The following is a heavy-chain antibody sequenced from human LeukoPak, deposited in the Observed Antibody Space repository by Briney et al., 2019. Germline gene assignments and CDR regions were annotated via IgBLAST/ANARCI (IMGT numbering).Heavy chain of an antibody. Sequence: SETLSLTCAVSGGSISSSNWWSWVRQPPGKGLEWIGEIYHSGSTNYNPSLKSRVTISVDKSKNQFSLKLSSVTAADTAVYYCASRHCSSTSCYGFWGQGTLVTVSS. CDR1: GGSISSSNW. CDR3: ASRHCSSTSCYGF. J-gene: IGHJ4*02. D-gene: IGHD2-2*01. CDR2: IYHSGST. V-gene: IGHV4-4*02.